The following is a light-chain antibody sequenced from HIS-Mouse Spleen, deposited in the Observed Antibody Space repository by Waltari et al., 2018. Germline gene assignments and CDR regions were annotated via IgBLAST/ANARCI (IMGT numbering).Light chain of an antibody. J-gene: IGKJ2*01. V-gene: IGKV3-20*01. Sequence: ELVLTQSPGTLSLSPGARATLSCRASQTVSSSYLAWDQQKPCQAPGLLTYGASSRATGIPDRFSGSGSGTDFTLTISRLEPEDFAVYYCQQYGSSLMYTFGQGTKLEIK. CDR2: GAS. CDR1: QTVSSSY. CDR3: QQYGSSLMYT.